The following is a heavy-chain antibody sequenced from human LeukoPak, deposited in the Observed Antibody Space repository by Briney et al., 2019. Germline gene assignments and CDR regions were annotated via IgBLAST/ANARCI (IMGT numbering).Heavy chain of an antibody. J-gene: IGHJ6*02. Sequence: PGGSLRLSCAASGFTFSSYAMSWVRQAPGKGLEWVSAISGSGGSTYYADSVKGRFTISRDNSKNTLYLQMNSLRAEDTAVYYCAKSPSRPYDFWSGYYSDYYGMDVWGQGTTVTASS. CDR2: ISGSGGST. CDR3: AKSPSRPYDFWSGYYSDYYGMDV. CDR1: GFTFSSYA. D-gene: IGHD3-3*01. V-gene: IGHV3-23*01.